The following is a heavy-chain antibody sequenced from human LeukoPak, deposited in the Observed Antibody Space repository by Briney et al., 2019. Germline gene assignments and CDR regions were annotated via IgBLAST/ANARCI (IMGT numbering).Heavy chain of an antibody. V-gene: IGHV4-39*07. J-gene: IGHJ3*02. Sequence: SETLSLTCTVSGGSISSSSYYWGWIRQPPGKGLEWIGRIYTSGSTNYNPSLKSRVTISVDTSKNQFSLKLSSVTAADTAVYYCARGPPDCSSTSCYAFDAFDIWGQGTMVTVSS. CDR1: GGSISSSSYY. D-gene: IGHD2-2*01. CDR3: ARGPPDCSSTSCYAFDAFDI. CDR2: IYTSGST.